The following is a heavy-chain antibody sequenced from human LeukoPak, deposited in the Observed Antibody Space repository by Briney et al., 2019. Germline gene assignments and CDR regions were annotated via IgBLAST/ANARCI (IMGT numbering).Heavy chain of an antibody. D-gene: IGHD6-13*01. CDR2: IKQDGSEK. J-gene: IGHJ4*01. V-gene: IGHV3-7*01. Sequence: PGGSLRLSCAASGFTFSSYWMSWVRQAPGKGLEWVANIKQDGSEKYYVDSVKGRFTISRDNAKNSLYLQMNSLRAEDTAVYYCAREKRIMAAADAGVYCGHGTLCTVSS. CDR1: GFTFSSYW. CDR3: AREKRIMAAADAGVY.